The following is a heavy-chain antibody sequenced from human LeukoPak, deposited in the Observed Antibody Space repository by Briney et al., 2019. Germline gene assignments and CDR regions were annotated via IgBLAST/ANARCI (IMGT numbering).Heavy chain of an antibody. V-gene: IGHV3-33*01. CDR2: IWYDSSKE. J-gene: IGHJ6*02. D-gene: IGHD1-14*01. CDR1: GFTFTNHG. CDR3: ARDPESSMDV. Sequence: GGSLRLSCAASGFTFTNHGFHWVGPAAAKGLEWVAAIWYDSSKESYADSVKGRFTISRDNSKNTVYLQMNSLRGEDTAVYYCARDPESSMDVWGQGTTVTVSS.